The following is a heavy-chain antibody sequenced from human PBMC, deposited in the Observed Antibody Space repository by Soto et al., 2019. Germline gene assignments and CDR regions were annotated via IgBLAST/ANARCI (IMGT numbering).Heavy chain of an antibody. CDR3: ARSRYCSGGSCYGDAFDI. Sequence: ASVKVSCKASAYTFTSYDINWVRQATGQGLEWMGWMNPNSGNTGYAQKFQGRVTMTRNTSISTAYMELSSLRSEDTAVYYCARSRYCSGGSCYGDAFDIWGQGTMVTVSS. CDR2: MNPNSGNT. CDR1: AYTFTSYD. D-gene: IGHD2-15*01. V-gene: IGHV1-8*01. J-gene: IGHJ3*02.